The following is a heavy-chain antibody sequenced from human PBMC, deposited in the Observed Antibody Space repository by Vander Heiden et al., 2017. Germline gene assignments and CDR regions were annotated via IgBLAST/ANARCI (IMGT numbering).Heavy chain of an antibody. Sequence: QLQPQESGPGLVQPAETLSLTCTVTGGSISSSTYYWGWSRQAPGKGLEWIGSVYYSGSTYYNPSLKSRVTISVDTSKNQFSLKLSSVTATDTAVYYAAAYDTTGYDYFDYWGQGTLVTVSS. J-gene: IGHJ4*02. CDR3: AAYDTTGYDYFDY. V-gene: IGHV4-39*01. CDR2: VYYSGST. D-gene: IGHD3-22*01. CDR1: GGSISSSTYY.